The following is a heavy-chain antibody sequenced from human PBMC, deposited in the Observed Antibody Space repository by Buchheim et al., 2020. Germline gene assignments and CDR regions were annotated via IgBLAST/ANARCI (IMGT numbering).Heavy chain of an antibody. Sequence: EVQLVESGGGRVKPGESLRLSCGASGFNFRDAWMHWVRQAPGKGLAWVGRIKSKSSGETVDYAAPVKGRFTISREDSTNMVFLQMNSLKTEDTGLYYCVADLSEYDSYPLDRWGQGA. CDR1: GFNFRDAW. J-gene: IGHJ5*02. CDR3: VADLSEYDSYPLDR. V-gene: IGHV3-15*01. CDR2: IKSKSSGETV. D-gene: IGHD2/OR15-2a*01.